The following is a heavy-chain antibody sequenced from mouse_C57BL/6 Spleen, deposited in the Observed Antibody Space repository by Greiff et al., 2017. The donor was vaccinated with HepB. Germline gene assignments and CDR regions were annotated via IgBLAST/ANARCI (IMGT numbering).Heavy chain of an antibody. J-gene: IGHJ2*01. Sequence: VKLVESGPELVKPGASVKISCKASGYAFSSSWMNWVKQRPGKGLEWIGRIYPGDGDTNYNGKFKGKATLTADKSSSTAYMQLSSLTSEDSAVYFCAIITTVVATDYFDYWGQGTTLTVSS. D-gene: IGHD1-1*01. CDR1: GYAFSSSW. CDR2: IYPGDGDT. CDR3: AIITTVVATDYFDY. V-gene: IGHV1-82*01.